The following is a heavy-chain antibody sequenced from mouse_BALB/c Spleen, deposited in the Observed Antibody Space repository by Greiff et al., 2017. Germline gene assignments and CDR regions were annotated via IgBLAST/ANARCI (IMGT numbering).Heavy chain of an antibody. CDR1: GFTFSNYW. Sequence: EVMLVESGGGLVQPGGSMKLSCVASGFTFSNYWMNWVRQSPEKGLEWVAEIRLKSNNYATHYAESVKGRFTISRDDSKSSVYLQMNNLRAEDTGIYYCTADPLGPRRGFAYWGQGTLVTVSA. V-gene: IGHV6-6*02. CDR3: TADPLGPRRGFAY. J-gene: IGHJ3*01. CDR2: IRLKSNNYAT.